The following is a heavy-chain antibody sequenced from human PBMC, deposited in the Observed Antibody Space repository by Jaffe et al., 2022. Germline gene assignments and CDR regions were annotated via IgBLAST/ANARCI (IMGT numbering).Heavy chain of an antibody. V-gene: IGHV3-15*01. D-gene: IGHD2-15*01. CDR1: GFTFSNAW. Sequence: EVQLVESGGGLVKPGGSLRLSCAASGFTFSNAWMSWVRQAPGKGLEWVGRIKSKTDGGTTDYAAPVKGRFTISRDDSKNTLYLQMNSLKTEDTAVYYCTTGLGYCSGGSCYSYYYYYMDVWGKGTTVTVSS. CDR3: TTGLGYCSGGSCYSYYYYYMDV. CDR2: IKSKTDGGTT. J-gene: IGHJ6*03.